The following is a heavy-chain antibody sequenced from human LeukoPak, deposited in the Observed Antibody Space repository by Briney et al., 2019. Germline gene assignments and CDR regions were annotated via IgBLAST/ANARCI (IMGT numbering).Heavy chain of an antibody. D-gene: IGHD4-11*01. J-gene: IGHJ3*02. CDR1: GFTFSSYE. Sequence: GGSLRLSCAASGFTFSSYEMNWVRQAPGKGLEWVSYIGSGTIYYADSVKGRFTISRDNAKNSLYLQMNSLRAEDTAVYYCARNDYTFAFDIWGQGTMVTVSS. V-gene: IGHV3-48*03. CDR2: IGSGTI. CDR3: ARNDYTFAFDI.